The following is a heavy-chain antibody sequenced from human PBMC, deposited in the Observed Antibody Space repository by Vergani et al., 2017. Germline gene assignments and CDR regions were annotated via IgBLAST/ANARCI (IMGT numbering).Heavy chain of an antibody. D-gene: IGHD3-22*01. Sequence: QVQLQESGPGLVKPSETLSLTCTVSGGSISSYYWSWIRQPPGKGLEWIGYIYNSGNTNYNPPLKSRVTISVDTSKNQVSLKLSSVTAADTAVYYCARHSPPYYYDSSGPYYFDYWGQGTLVTVSS. CDR1: GGSISSYY. V-gene: IGHV4-59*08. CDR3: ARHSPPYYYDSSGPYYFDY. CDR2: IYNSGNT. J-gene: IGHJ4*02.